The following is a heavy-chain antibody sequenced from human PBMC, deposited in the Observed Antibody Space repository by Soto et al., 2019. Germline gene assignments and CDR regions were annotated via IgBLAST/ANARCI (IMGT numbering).Heavy chain of an antibody. J-gene: IGHJ4*02. CDR1: GGTFNKYA. Sequence: QVQLVQSGAEVKKPGSSVKVSCKASGGTFNKYAIDWVRQAPGQGLEWLGGIIPLFGTANYAQKFRGRVTITADEAASTAYMELSSLRSEDTAVYYCARQFDYDTSGYYYAYWGQGTLVTVSS. V-gene: IGHV1-69*01. CDR2: IIPLFGTA. CDR3: ARQFDYDTSGYYYAY. D-gene: IGHD3-22*01.